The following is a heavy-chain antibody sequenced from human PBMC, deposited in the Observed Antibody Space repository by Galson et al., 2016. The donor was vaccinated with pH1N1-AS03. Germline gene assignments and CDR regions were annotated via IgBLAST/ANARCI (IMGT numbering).Heavy chain of an antibody. CDR2: ISDNGINT. Sequence: SLRLSCAASGFTFRTFSIYWVRQAPGKGLEYVSGISDNGINTYYADPVKARFTISRDKSKNTVYLQMSSLRTEDTAVCYCIKEGNRLQSRRSDAFDIWGRGTMVTVSS. CDR1: GFTFRTFS. J-gene: IGHJ3*02. V-gene: IGHV3-64D*06. CDR3: IKEGNRLQSRRSDAFDI. D-gene: IGHD5-18*01.